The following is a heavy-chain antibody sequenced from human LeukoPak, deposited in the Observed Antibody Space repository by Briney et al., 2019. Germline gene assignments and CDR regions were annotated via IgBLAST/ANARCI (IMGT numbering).Heavy chain of an antibody. CDR2: VYSSGSA. D-gene: IGHD5/OR15-5a*01. CDR1: GGSMDNYY. Sequence: SETQSLTCAVSGGSMDNYYWNWIRQSPGKELEWIAYVYSSGSANYNPSLKSRVSISGDRAKNQFSMNLKSVTAEDTAVYYCARATVSGRFDRWGQGTLVTVSS. V-gene: IGHV4-59*01. CDR3: ARATVSGRFDR. J-gene: IGHJ4*02.